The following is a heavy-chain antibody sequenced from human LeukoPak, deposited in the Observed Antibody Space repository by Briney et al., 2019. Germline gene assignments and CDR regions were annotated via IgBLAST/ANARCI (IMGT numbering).Heavy chain of an antibody. V-gene: IGHV4-39*01. CDR2: IHYSGST. D-gene: IGHD2-21*01. Sequence: SETLSLTCTVSGGSISSNSHYWAWIRQPPGKGLEWIGSIHYSGSTFYSPSLKSRVTISVDTSKNQFSLILTSVTASDTAVYYCAREEASVGDYWGQGILVTVSS. CDR1: GGSISSNSHY. CDR3: AREEASVGDY. J-gene: IGHJ4*02.